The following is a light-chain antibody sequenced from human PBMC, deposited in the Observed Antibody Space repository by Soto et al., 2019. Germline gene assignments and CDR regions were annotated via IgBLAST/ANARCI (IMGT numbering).Light chain of an antibody. J-gene: IGKJ1*01. CDR2: AAS. Sequence: DIQMTQSPSSLSASVGDRVTITCRASQSINTNLNWYQQKPGEAPKLLLFAASSLQSGVPSRFSGSGSGTEFTLTISSLQPDDFATYYCQQYKSYWTFGQGTKVDIK. CDR1: QSINTN. V-gene: IGKV1-39*01. CDR3: QQYKSYWT.